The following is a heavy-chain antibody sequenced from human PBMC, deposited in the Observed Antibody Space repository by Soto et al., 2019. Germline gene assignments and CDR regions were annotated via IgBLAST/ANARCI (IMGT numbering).Heavy chain of an antibody. Sequence: GASVKVSCKASGYTFTSYDINWVRQATGQGLEWMGWMNPNSGNTGYAQKFQGRVTMTRNTSISTAYMELSSLRSEDTAVYYCARGRDIVGATIAGYWGQGTVVTVSS. CDR3: ARGRDIVGATIAGY. CDR2: MNPNSGNT. V-gene: IGHV1-8*01. CDR1: GYTFTSYD. J-gene: IGHJ4*02. D-gene: IGHD1-26*01.